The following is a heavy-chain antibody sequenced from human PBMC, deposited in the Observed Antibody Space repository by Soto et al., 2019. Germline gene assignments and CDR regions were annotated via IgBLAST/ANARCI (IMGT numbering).Heavy chain of an antibody. J-gene: IGHJ6*02. CDR3: ARDRTIAVAGYYGMDV. D-gene: IGHD6-19*01. CDR1: GGSISSYY. Sequence: QVQLQESGPGLVKPSETLSLTCTVSGGSISSYYWSWIRQPPGKGLEWIGYIYYSGSTNYNPSLKSRVTISXXTXKXXFSLKLSSVTAADTAVYYCARDRTIAVAGYYGMDVWGQGTTVTVSS. CDR2: IYYSGST. V-gene: IGHV4-59*01.